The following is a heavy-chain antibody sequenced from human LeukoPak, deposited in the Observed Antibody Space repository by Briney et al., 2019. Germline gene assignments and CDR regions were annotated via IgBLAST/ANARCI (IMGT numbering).Heavy chain of an antibody. D-gene: IGHD6-6*01. CDR2: ISSSGSTI. CDR3: ARDYQGSSPYYFDY. Sequence: PGGSLRLSCAASGFTLSSYEMNWVRQAPGKGLEWVSYISSSGSTIYYADSVKGRFTISRDNAKNSLYLQMNSLRAEDTAVYYCARDYQGSSPYYFDYWGQGTLVTVSS. J-gene: IGHJ4*02. CDR1: GFTLSSYE. V-gene: IGHV3-48*03.